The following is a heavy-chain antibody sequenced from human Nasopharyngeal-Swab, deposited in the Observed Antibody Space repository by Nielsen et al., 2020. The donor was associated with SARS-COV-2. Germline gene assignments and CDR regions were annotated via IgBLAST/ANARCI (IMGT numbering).Heavy chain of an antibody. J-gene: IGHJ6*02. CDR2: IFSNDEK. V-gene: IGHV2-26*01. CDR3: AWTRGGYSSFYYYYGMDV. Sequence: WIRQPPGKALEWLAHIFSNDEKSYSTSLKSRLTNSKDTPKSQVVLTMTNMDPVDTATYYCAWTRGGYSSFYYYYGMDVWGQGTTVTVSS. D-gene: IGHD4-11*01.